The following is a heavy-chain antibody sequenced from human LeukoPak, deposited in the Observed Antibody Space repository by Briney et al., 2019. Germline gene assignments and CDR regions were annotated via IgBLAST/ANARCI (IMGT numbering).Heavy chain of an antibody. CDR1: GGSFSGYY. CDR2: INHSGST. Sequence: SETLSLTCAVYGGSFSGYYWSWIRQPPGKGLEWIGEINHSGSTNYNPSLKSRVTISVDTSKNQFSLKLSSVTAADTAVYYCARPAPRRYFDRFKHKESNYFDYWGQGTLVTVSS. V-gene: IGHV4-34*01. CDR3: ARPAPRRYFDRFKHKESNYFDY. J-gene: IGHJ4*02. D-gene: IGHD3-9*01.